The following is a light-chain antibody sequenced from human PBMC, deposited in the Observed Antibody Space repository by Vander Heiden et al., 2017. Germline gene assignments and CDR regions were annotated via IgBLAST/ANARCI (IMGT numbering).Light chain of an antibody. J-gene: IGKJ1*01. CDR2: GAS. Sequence: EIVITQSPATLSVSPGERATLSCRASQSVSSNLAWYQQKPGQAPRLLIYGASTRATGIPARFSGSGSGTEFTLTISSLQSEDFAVYCCQQYNNWLRTFGQGTKVEIK. CDR1: QSVSSN. CDR3: QQYNNWLRT. V-gene: IGKV3-15*01.